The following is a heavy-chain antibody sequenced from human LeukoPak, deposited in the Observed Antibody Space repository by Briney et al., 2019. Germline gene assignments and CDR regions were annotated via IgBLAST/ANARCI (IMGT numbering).Heavy chain of an antibody. CDR3: AGGHSSGWYYLN. CDR2: IYYSGST. Sequence: PSETLSLTCTVSGGSISSSSYYWGWIRQPPGKGLEWIGSIYYSGSTYYNPSLKSRVTISVDTSKNEFSLKLSSVTAADTAVYYCAGGHSSGWYYLNWGQGTLVTVSS. CDR1: GGSISSSSYY. J-gene: IGHJ4*02. V-gene: IGHV4-39*07. D-gene: IGHD6-19*01.